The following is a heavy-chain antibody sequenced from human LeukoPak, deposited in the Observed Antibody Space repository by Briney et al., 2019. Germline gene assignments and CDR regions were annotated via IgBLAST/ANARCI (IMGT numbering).Heavy chain of an antibody. CDR1: GFSLSTSGMC. CDR2: IDWDDDK. Sequence: SGPTLVNPTQTLTLTCTFSGFSLSTSGMCVSWIRQPPGKALEWLARIDWDDDKYYSTSLKTRLTISKDTSKNQVVLTMTNMDPVDIATYYCARMGLFGTHWYGMDVWGQGTTVTVSS. CDR3: ARMGLFGTHWYGMDV. V-gene: IGHV2-70*11. D-gene: IGHD3-3*01. J-gene: IGHJ6*02.